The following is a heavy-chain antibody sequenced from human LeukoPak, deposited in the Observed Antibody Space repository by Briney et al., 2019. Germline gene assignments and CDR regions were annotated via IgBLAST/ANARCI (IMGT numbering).Heavy chain of an antibody. V-gene: IGHV1-8*01. CDR3: GSGGYYYDSSGYYY. J-gene: IGHJ4*02. CDR1: GYTFTSYD. Sequence: ASVKVSCKASGYTFTSYDINWVRQATGQGLEWMGWMNPNSGNTGYAQKFQGRVTMTRNTSISTAYMELSSLRSEDTAVYYCGSGGYYYDSSGYYYWGQGTLVTVSS. CDR2: MNPNSGNT. D-gene: IGHD3-22*01.